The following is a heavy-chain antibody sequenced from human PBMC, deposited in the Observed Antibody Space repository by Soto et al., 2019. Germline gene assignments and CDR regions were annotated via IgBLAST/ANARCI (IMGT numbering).Heavy chain of an antibody. CDR1: GFTFSSYG. J-gene: IGHJ4*02. CDR3: ARDTTPYSSSWYVGY. Sequence: PGGSLRLSCAASGFTFSSYGMHWVRQAPGKGLEWVAVIWYDGSNKYYADSVKGRFTISRDNSKNTLYLQMNSLRAEDTAVYYCARDTTPYSSSWYVGYWGQGTLVTVSS. D-gene: IGHD6-13*01. V-gene: IGHV3-33*01. CDR2: IWYDGSNK.